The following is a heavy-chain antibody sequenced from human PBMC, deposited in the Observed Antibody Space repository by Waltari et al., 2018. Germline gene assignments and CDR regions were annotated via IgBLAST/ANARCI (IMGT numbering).Heavy chain of an antibody. J-gene: IGHJ4*02. CDR3: ARDQVGAIDY. V-gene: IGHV4-59*11. D-gene: IGHD1-26*01. CDR2: IYYSGST. CDR1: GGSISSHY. Sequence: QVQLQASGPGLVKPSETLSLTCTVSGGSISSHYWSWIRQPPGKGLEWIGYIYYSGSTNYNPSLKSRVTISVDTSKNQFSLKLSSVTAADTAVYYCARDQVGAIDYWGQGTLVTVSS.